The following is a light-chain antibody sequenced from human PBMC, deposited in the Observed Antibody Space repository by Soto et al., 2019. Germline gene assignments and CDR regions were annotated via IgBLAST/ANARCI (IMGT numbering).Light chain of an antibody. CDR3: CTFAGRYSYV. J-gene: IGLJ1*01. V-gene: IGLV2-11*01. CDR2: DVA. CDR1: SXDVGSYNF. Sequence: QSALTQPLSVSGSPGQSVTISCTGTSXDVGSYNFVSWHQQHPGKAPKPMIYDVAKRPSGVPDRFSGSKSGNTASLTISGLQAEDEADYYCCTFAGRYSYVFGSGTKVTLL.